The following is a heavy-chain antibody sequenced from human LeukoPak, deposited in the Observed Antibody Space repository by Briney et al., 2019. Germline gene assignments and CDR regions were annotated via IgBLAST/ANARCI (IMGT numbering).Heavy chain of an antibody. CDR2: IYSGGST. V-gene: IGHV3-66*01. J-gene: IGHJ6*03. CDR3: ARVVVAVAGTFYYYMDV. Sequence: GGSLRLSCAASGFTFSSYWMHWVRQAPGKGLEWVSVIYSGGSTYYADSVKGRFTISRDNSKNTLYLQMNSLRAEDTAVYYCARVVVAVAGTFYYYMDVWGKGTTVTISS. D-gene: IGHD6-19*01. CDR1: GFTFSSYW.